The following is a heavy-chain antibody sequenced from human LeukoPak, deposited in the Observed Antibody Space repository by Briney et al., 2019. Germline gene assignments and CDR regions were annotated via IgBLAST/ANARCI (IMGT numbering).Heavy chain of an antibody. V-gene: IGHV1-69*06. CDR2: IIPIFGTA. CDR3: ARVEAVPETTVTTAGSRAFDI. CDR1: GGTFSSYA. Sequence: SVKVSCKASGGTFSSYAISWVRQAPGQGLEWMGGIIPIFGTANYAQKFRGRVTITADKSTRTAYMELSSLRSEDTAVYYCARVEAVPETTVTTAGSRAFDIWGQGTMVTVSS. J-gene: IGHJ3*02. D-gene: IGHD4-17*01.